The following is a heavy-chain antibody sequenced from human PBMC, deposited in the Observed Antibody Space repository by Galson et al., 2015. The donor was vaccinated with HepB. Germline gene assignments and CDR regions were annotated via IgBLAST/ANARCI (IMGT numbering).Heavy chain of an antibody. CDR3: VRPRDSKYYFDLLDI. CDR1: GFSFATSW. D-gene: IGHD3-22*01. V-gene: IGHV3-74*01. CDR2: VNRDGTSR. J-gene: IGHJ4*02. Sequence: LRLSCAASGFSFATSWMHWVRQAPGKGLEWVSRVNRDGTSRSYVDSVEGRFTISRDNARNTLYLQMNSLRAEDTATYFCVRPRDSKYYFDLLDIWGQGTLVIVSS.